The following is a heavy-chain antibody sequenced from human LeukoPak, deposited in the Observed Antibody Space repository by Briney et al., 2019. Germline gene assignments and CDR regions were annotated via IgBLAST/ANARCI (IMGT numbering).Heavy chain of an antibody. CDR3: VRRDGYNSLDY. V-gene: IGHV3-13*01. CDR1: GFTFSSYD. Sequence: SGGSLRLSYAASGFTFSSYDMHWVRQGTGKGLEWVSGVGTAGDTYYPGSVKGRFTISRENAKNSLYLQMSTLRAGDTAVYYCVRRDGYNSLDYWGQGTLVTVSS. D-gene: IGHD5-24*01. J-gene: IGHJ4*02. CDR2: VGTAGDT.